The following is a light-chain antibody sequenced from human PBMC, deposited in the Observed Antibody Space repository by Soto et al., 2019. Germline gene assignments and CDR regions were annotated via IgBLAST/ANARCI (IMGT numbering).Light chain of an antibody. CDR1: TGAVTSGHY. CDR3: LLSYTGADV. CDR2: DTS. Sequence: QTVVTQEPSLTVSPGGTVTLTCGSSTGAVTSGHYPYWFQQKPGQAPRTLIYDTSDKHSWTPARFSGSLLGGKAALTLSSAQPEDEAEYYCLLSYTGADVFGTGTKVTVL. V-gene: IGLV7-46*01. J-gene: IGLJ1*01.